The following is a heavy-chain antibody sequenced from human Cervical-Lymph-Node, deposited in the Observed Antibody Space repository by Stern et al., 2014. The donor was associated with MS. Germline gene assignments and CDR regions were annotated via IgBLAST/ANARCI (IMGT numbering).Heavy chain of an antibody. CDR2: IYGKGSP. CDR1: GGSVGYSY. Sequence: QVQLQESGPGLLNPSETLSLICTVSGGSVGYSYWNWFRQPAGKGLEWLGRIYGKGSPDFTPSLKSRFIMSVDTSKTQFSLRLTSTTAADTAVYYCARQQQLSAHYYYYGMDVWGQGTTVTVSS. D-gene: IGHD1-1*01. CDR3: ARQQQLSAHYYYYGMDV. V-gene: IGHV4-4*07. J-gene: IGHJ6*02.